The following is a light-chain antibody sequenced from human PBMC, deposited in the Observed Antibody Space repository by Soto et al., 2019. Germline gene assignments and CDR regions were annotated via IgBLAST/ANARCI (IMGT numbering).Light chain of an antibody. V-gene: IGLV1-44*01. CDR3: AAWDDSLNALV. CDR1: SVNIGGRT. Sequence: QSVLTQPPSASGTPGQRVTISCSGSSVNIGGRTVTWYQQLPGTAPKLLIYSNNQRPSGVPDRFSGSKSGTSASLAISGLQSEDEADYYCAAWDDSLNALVFGGGTKLTVL. J-gene: IGLJ2*01. CDR2: SNN.